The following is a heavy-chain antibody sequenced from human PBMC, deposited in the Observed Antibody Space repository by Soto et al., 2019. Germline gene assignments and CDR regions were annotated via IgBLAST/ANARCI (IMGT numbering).Heavy chain of an antibody. Sequence: QVKLLQSGAEVKKPGPSVKVSCKASGDTFSSYAIRWVRQAPGQGLQWMGGIIPIFGTANYAQKFQGRVTITADESTSTAYMELSSLRSEDTAVYYCSNSGDGYNLFDYWGERSLVTVSS. J-gene: IGHJ4*02. D-gene: IGHD3-10*01. CDR2: IIPIFGTA. CDR3: SNSGDGYNLFDY. V-gene: IGHV1-69*12. CDR1: GDTFSSYA.